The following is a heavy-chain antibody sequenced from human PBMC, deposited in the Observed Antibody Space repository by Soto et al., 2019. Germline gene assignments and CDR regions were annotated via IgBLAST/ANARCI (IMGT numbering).Heavy chain of an antibody. D-gene: IGHD6-13*01. Sequence: QVQLQESGPGLVKPSETLSLTCTVSGGSISSYSWSWIRQPPGKGLEWIGYIYNSGSTNYNPSLKSRVTISVDTSKNQCSLRLSSVTAADTAVYHCARDSDLGAAGNVFDSWGQGTLVTVSS. CDR2: IYNSGST. CDR1: GGSISSYS. V-gene: IGHV4-59*01. J-gene: IGHJ4*02. CDR3: ARDSDLGAAGNVFDS.